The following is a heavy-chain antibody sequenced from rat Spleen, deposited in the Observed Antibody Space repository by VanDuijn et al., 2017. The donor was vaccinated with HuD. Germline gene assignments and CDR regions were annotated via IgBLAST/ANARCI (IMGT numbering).Heavy chain of an antibody. Sequence: EVQLVESDGGLVQPGRSLKLSCAASGFTFSAYYMAWVRPAPTTGLEWVATISYDGSSTYYRDSVKGRFTISRDNAKSTLYLQMDSLRSEDTATYYCARMGLYIPFMDAWGQGASVTVSS. CDR1: GFTFSAYY. CDR2: ISYDGSST. CDR3: ARMGLYIPFMDA. J-gene: IGHJ4*01. V-gene: IGHV5-7*01. D-gene: IGHD3-8*01.